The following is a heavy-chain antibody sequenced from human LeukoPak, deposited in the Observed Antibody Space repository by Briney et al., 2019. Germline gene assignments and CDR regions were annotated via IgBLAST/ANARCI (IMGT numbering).Heavy chain of an antibody. V-gene: IGHV3-23*01. CDR2: ISPRGDIT. CDR1: GFTFSSHG. D-gene: IGHD5-18*01. J-gene: IGHJ4*02. CDR3: AKDSAWIQFND. Sequence: GPTLRLSCAASGFTFSSHGMEWVRQAPGEGLEWGSGISPRGDITYYADSVKGRFTISRDNSKNTVFLQMNSLREEDTAIYHCAKDSAWIQFNDWGQGTLVTVSS.